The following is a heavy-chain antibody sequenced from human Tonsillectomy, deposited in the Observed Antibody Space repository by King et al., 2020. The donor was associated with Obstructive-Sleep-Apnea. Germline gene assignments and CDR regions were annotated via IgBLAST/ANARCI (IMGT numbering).Heavy chain of an antibody. J-gene: IGHJ3*02. V-gene: IGHV4-39*07. Sequence: QLQESGPGLVKPSETLSLTCTVSGGFISSSCYYWGWIRHPPGKRLAWIESIYYTASPYYNTSLTSRVSISVDTSKKQFSLKLSSVTAADTAVYYCASVRYSYGYLSAFDIWGQGTMVTVSS. CDR1: GGFISSSCYY. CDR3: ASVRYSYGYLSAFDI. CDR2: IYYTASP. D-gene: IGHD5-18*01.